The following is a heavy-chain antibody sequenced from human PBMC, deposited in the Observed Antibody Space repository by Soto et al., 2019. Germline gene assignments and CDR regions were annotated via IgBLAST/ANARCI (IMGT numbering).Heavy chain of an antibody. D-gene: IGHD2-2*01. CDR2: ISHDGINK. J-gene: IGHJ4*02. Sequence: GSLRLSCAASGFTFSSYAMNWVRQAPGKGLEWVALISHDGINKYYADSVRGRFTISRDSSTNTLYLQMNSLRAADTAVYYCGRCTSTSCHLGSDYWGQGTLVTVSS. CDR1: GFTFSSYA. V-gene: IGHV3-30-3*01. CDR3: GRCTSTSCHLGSDY.